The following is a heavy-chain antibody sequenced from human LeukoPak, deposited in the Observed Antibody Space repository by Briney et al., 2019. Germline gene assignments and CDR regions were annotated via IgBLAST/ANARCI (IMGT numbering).Heavy chain of an antibody. J-gene: IGHJ4*02. V-gene: IGHV4-34*01. Sequence: PSETLSLTCAVYGGSFSGYYWSWIRQPPGKGLEWIGEINHSGSTNYNPSLKSRVTISVDTSKNQFSLKLSSVTAADTAVYYCARGGERIAARPGGFDYWGQGTLVTVSS. CDR2: INHSGST. CDR3: ARGGERIAARPGGFDY. CDR1: GGSFSGYY. D-gene: IGHD6-6*01.